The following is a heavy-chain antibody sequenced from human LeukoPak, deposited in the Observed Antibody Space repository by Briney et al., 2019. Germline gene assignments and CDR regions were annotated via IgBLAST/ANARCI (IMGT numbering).Heavy chain of an antibody. Sequence: PGGSLRLSCAASGFTFSSYGMHWVRQAPGKGLEWVAFIRYDGSNKYYADSVKGRFTISRDNSKNTLYLQMNSLRAEDTAVYYCAKDWGLLWFGELLFGNWFDPWGQGTLVTVSS. CDR2: IRYDGSNK. J-gene: IGHJ5*02. CDR1: GFTFSSYG. CDR3: AKDWGLLWFGELLFGNWFDP. D-gene: IGHD3-10*01. V-gene: IGHV3-30*02.